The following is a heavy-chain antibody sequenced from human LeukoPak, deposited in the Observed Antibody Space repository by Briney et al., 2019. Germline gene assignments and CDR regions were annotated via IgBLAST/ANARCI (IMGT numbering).Heavy chain of an antibody. CDR2: ISGSGGST. CDR3: AKDSRWGYSTTPDY. D-gene: IGHD4-11*01. V-gene: IGHV3-23*01. Sequence: GGSLRLSCAASGFTVSSNYMSWVRQAPGKGLEWVSAISGSGGSTYYADSVKGRFTISRDNSKNTLYLQMNSLRAEDTAAYYCAKDSRWGYSTTPDYWGQGTLVTVSS. CDR1: GFTVSSNY. J-gene: IGHJ4*02.